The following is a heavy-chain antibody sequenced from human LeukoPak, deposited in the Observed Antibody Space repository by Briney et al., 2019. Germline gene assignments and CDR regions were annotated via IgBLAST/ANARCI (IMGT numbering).Heavy chain of an antibody. CDR2: ISGYNGNT. J-gene: IGHJ4*02. Sequence: ASVKVSCKASGYTFSSYGISWVRQAPGQGLEWMGWISGYNGNTNYAQKLQGRVTMTTDTSTSTAYMELRSLRSDDTAVYYCARASDIVYYFDYWGQGTLVTVSS. CDR1: GYTFSSYG. V-gene: IGHV1-18*01. D-gene: IGHD2-15*01. CDR3: ARASDIVYYFDY.